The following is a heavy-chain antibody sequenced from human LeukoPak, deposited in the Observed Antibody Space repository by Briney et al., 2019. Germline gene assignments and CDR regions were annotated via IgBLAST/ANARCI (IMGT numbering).Heavy chain of an antibody. D-gene: IGHD3-22*01. CDR3: ARDRHYYDSSGYYPYFDY. J-gene: IGHJ4*02. CDR2: ISSSGSTI. CDR1: GFTFSSYE. V-gene: IGHV3-48*03. Sequence: GGSLRLSCAASGFTFSSYEMNWVRQAPGKGLEWVSYISSSGSTIYYADSVKGRFTISRDNAKNSLYLQMNSLRAEATAVYYCARDRHYYDSSGYYPYFDYLVRGTLVTVSS.